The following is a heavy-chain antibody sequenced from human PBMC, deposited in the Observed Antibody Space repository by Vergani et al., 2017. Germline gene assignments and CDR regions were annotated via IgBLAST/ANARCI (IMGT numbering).Heavy chain of an antibody. D-gene: IGHD3-22*01. CDR1: GYSFTNYW. J-gene: IGHJ4*02. V-gene: IGHV5-51*01. CDR2: IHPADSDT. Sequence: EVQLVPSGAEVKTPGASLTISCQISGYSFTNYWIGWVRQLPGKGLEWMGIIHPADSDTRYSPSFQGQVTISVDKSISTAYLQRSSLRASDSAMYYCARRYGRDSSGSKYFDYWVQGTLVTVSS. CDR3: ARRYGRDSSGSKYFDY.